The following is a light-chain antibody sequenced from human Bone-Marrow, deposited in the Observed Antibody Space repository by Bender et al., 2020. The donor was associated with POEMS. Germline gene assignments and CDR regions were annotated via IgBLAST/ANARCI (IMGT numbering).Light chain of an antibody. Sequence: SYVLTQPPSVPVVPGQTARITCGGHNIGGESVHWYQQRPGQAPVLVIYDDTDRPSGIPERFSGSNSGNTATLTISGTQAVDEADYYCQAWESSTADVVFGGGTKLTVL. V-gene: IGLV3-21*02. CDR1: NIGGES. J-gene: IGLJ2*01. CDR3: QAWESSTADVV. CDR2: DDT.